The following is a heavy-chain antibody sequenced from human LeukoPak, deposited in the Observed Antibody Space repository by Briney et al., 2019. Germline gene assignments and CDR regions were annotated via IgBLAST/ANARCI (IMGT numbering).Heavy chain of an antibody. J-gene: IGHJ4*02. V-gene: IGHV3-21*01. Sequence: GGSLRLSCAASGFTFSSYSMNWVRQAPGKGLEWVSSISSSSSYIYYADSVKGRFTISRDNAKNSLYLQMNSLRAEDTAVYYCARDSPKYGYSSSSGVLEMATIPTVHDYWGQGTLVTVSS. D-gene: IGHD5-24*01. CDR2: ISSSSSYI. CDR1: GFTFSSYS. CDR3: ARDSPKYGYSSSSGVLEMATIPTVHDY.